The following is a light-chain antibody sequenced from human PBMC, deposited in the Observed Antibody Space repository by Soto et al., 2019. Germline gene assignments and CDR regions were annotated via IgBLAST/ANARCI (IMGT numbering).Light chain of an antibody. CDR2: AAS. Sequence: AIQVTQSPSSLSASVGDRVTITCRASQDIRNDLGWFQQRPGKAPQLLIYAASYLQTGVPSRFSGSGYVTDFTLTISSLQAEDFATYYCHQEYAYPLTFCGGTRVESK. V-gene: IGKV1-6*01. CDR3: HQEYAYPLT. J-gene: IGKJ4*01. CDR1: QDIRND.